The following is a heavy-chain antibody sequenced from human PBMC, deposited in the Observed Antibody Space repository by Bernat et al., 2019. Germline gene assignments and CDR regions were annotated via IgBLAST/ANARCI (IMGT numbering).Heavy chain of an antibody. V-gene: IGHV3-7*01. CDR3: ATRPRQPES. J-gene: IGHJ4*02. CDR1: GFTFSTYW. Sequence: EVQLVESGGGLVQPGGSLRLSCTASGFTFSTYWMTWVRQAPGKGLEWVASIKQDGSEKYYRDSMKGGFTISRDNTKNSRYLEMNSLGDEETAVYYCATRPRQPESWGQGTLVTVSS. CDR2: IKQDGSEK. D-gene: IGHD6-13*01.